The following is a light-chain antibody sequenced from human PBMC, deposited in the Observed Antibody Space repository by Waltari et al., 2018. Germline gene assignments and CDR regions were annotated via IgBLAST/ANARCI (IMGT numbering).Light chain of an antibody. CDR3: QQFNSFPWT. J-gene: IGKJ1*01. CDR1: QTITNW. Sequence: DIQITQSPSSLSASVGDRVTITCRASQTITNWLAWYQQKPGKAPKLLIYKASTLESGVPSRFSGSGSGTEFTLTISSLQPGDFATYYCQQFNSFPWTFGLGTTVEIK. V-gene: IGKV1-5*03. CDR2: KAS.